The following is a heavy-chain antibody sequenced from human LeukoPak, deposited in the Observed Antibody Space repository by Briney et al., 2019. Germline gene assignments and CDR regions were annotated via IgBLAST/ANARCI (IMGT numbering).Heavy chain of an antibody. Sequence: ETLSLTCTVSGYSISSGYYWGWVRQPPGKGLEWVSAIRGNGDSTSYADSVKGRFTISRDNSKNTLYLQMDSLRAEDTAVYYCAKGTAVAGSYFFDYWGQGTLVTVSS. CDR3: AKGTAVAGSYFFDY. J-gene: IGHJ4*02. D-gene: IGHD6-19*01. CDR1: GYSISSGYY. CDR2: IRGNGDST. V-gene: IGHV3-23*01.